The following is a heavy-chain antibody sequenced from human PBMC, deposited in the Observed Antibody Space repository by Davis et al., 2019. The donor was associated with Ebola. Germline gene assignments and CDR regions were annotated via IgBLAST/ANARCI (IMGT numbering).Heavy chain of an antibody. CDR3: ASLLPSPFDY. V-gene: IGHV3-9*01. J-gene: IGHJ4*02. CDR1: GFTFDDYA. Sequence: GGSLRLSCAASGFTFDDYAMHWVRQAPGKGLEWVSGISWNSGSIGYADSVKGRFTISRDNAKNTLYLQMNSLRAEDTAVYYCASLLPSPFDYWGQGTLVTVSS. CDR2: ISWNSGSI.